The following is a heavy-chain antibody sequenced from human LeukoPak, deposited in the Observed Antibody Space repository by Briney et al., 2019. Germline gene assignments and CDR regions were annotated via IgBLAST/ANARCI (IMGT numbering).Heavy chain of an antibody. CDR1: GFTFSSYW. V-gene: IGHV3-74*01. J-gene: IGHJ4*02. CDR2: INSDGSST. D-gene: IGHD2/OR15-2a*01. CDR3: AKGTLYGISDY. Sequence: GGSLRLSCAASGFTFSSYWMHWVRQAPGKGLVWVSRINSDGSSTSYADSVKGRFTISRDNAKNTLHLQMNSLRVEDTAVYYCAKGTLYGISDYWGQGTLVTVSS.